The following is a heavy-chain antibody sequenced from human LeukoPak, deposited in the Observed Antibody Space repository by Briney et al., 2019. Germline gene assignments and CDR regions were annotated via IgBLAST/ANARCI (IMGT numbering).Heavy chain of an antibody. CDR2: ISSSSSYI. J-gene: IGHJ6*02. V-gene: IGHV3-21*01. CDR3: ARDPQYDILTGDYGMDV. D-gene: IGHD3-9*01. Sequence: GGSLRLSCAASGFTFSSYSMNWVRQAPGKGLEWVSSISSSSSYIYYADSVKGRFTISRDSAKNSLYLQMNSLRAEDTAVYYCARDPQYDILTGDYGMDVWGQGTTVTVSS. CDR1: GFTFSSYS.